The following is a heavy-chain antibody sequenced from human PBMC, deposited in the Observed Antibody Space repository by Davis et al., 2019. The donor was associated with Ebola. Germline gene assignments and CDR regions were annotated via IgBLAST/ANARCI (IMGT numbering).Heavy chain of an antibody. J-gene: IGHJ4*02. Sequence: SVKVSCKASGYTFTSYGISWVRQAPGQGLEWMGGIIPIFGTANYAQKFQGRVTITADESTSTAYMELSSLRSEDTAVYYCARDHCSGGSCYFDYWGQGTLVTVSS. V-gene: IGHV1-69*13. CDR3: ARDHCSGGSCYFDY. CDR2: IIPIFGTA. CDR1: GYTFTSYG. D-gene: IGHD2-15*01.